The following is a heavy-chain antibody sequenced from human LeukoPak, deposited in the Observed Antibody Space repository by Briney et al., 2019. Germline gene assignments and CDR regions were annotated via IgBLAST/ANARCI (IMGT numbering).Heavy chain of an antibody. J-gene: IGHJ4*02. D-gene: IGHD6-13*01. CDR3: ARYSSSWFDY. CDR2: IYYSGST. V-gene: IGHV4-39*07. Sequence: PSETLSLTCSVSGGSIRSSSYYWGCIRQPPGKGLEWIGSIYYSGSTYYNPSLKSRVTISVDTSKNQFSLKLSSVTAADTAVYYCARYSSSWFDYWGQGTLVTVSS. CDR1: GGSIRSSSYY.